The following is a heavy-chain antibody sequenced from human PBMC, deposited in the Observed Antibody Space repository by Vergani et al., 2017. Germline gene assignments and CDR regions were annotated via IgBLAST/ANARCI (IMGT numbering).Heavy chain of an antibody. J-gene: IGHJ5*02. Sequence: QMQLQESGPGLVKPSETLSLSCTVSGDSISTSSYAWGWIRQPPGKTLEWIGTVFYGGRTSYNPSLKSRVTISVDTSNNQFSLRMTSLTAADTAIYYCARDRDLYCRSTTSCHNWFDPWGQGSLVTVSS. CDR1: GDSISTSSYA. D-gene: IGHD2/OR15-2a*01. CDR3: ARDRDLYCRSTTSCHNWFDP. CDR2: VFYGGRT. V-gene: IGHV4-39*07.